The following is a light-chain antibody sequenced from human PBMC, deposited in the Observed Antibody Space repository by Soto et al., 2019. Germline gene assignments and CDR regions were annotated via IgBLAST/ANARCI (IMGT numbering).Light chain of an antibody. J-gene: IGKJ2*01. V-gene: IGKV2-30*02. CDR2: QVS. Sequence: DVVMTQSPLSLPVTLGQPASISCRSSQSLVHSDGNTYLNWFQQRPGQSPRRLIYQVSNWDSGVPGRFSGSGLGTDFTLKISRVEAEDVGLYYCMQGSHWPHTFGQGTKLEI. CDR1: QSLVHSDGNTY. CDR3: MQGSHWPHT.